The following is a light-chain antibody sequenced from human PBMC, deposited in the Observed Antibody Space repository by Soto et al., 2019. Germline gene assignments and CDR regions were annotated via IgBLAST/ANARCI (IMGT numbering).Light chain of an antibody. CDR3: NSYTRSSTYG. CDR2: DVS. Sequence: QSALTQPASVSGSPGQSITISCTGTSSDVGGYNYVSWYQQHPGKAPKLMIYDVSNRPSGVFNRFSGSKSGNTASLTISGLQAEDEADYYCNSYTRSSTYGFGTGTKVTVL. CDR1: SSDVGGYNY. V-gene: IGLV2-14*01. J-gene: IGLJ1*01.